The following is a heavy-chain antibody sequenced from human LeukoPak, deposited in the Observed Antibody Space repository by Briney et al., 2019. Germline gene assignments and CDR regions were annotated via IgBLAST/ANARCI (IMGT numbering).Heavy chain of an antibody. Sequence: SQTLSLTCTVSGGSISSGSYYWSWIRQPPGKGLEWIGYIYYSGSTNYNPSLKSRVTISVDTSKNQFSLKLSSVTAADTAVYYCARGAYYYGSGTSRGLDPWGQGTLVTVSS. CDR3: ARGAYYYGSGTSRGLDP. D-gene: IGHD3-10*01. J-gene: IGHJ5*02. V-gene: IGHV4-61*01. CDR2: IYYSGST. CDR1: GGSISSGSYY.